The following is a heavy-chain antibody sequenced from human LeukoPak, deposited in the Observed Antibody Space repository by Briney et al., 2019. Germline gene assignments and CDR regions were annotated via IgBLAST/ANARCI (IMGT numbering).Heavy chain of an antibody. Sequence: PGGSLRLSCAASGFTVSDYYMNWLRQAPGKGLEWVSYIDRSGTYTNYADSVKGRFTISRDNAKNSLYLQMHSLRAEDTAVYYCARGLTVGPIFTDYWGQGTLVTVSS. J-gene: IGHJ4*02. V-gene: IGHV3-11*06. CDR2: IDRSGTYT. D-gene: IGHD1-26*01. CDR3: ARGLTVGPIFTDY. CDR1: GFTVSDYY.